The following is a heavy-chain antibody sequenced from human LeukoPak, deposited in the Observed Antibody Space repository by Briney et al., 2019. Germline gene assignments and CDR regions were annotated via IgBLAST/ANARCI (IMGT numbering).Heavy chain of an antibody. Sequence: SETLSLTCTVSGYSISSGYYWGWIRQPPGKGLEWIGYIYYSGSTYYNPSLKSRVTISVDTSKNQFSLKLSSVTAADTAVYYCARASVDYGDYEAPFFDYWGQGTLVTVSS. CDR2: IYYSGST. J-gene: IGHJ4*02. CDR3: ARASVDYGDYEAPFFDY. V-gene: IGHV4-30-4*08. D-gene: IGHD4-17*01. CDR1: GYSISSGYY.